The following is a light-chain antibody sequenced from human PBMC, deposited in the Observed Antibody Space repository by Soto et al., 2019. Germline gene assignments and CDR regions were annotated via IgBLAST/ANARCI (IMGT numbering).Light chain of an antibody. CDR1: KIGAKS. J-gene: IGLJ2*01. V-gene: IGLV3-21*02. Sequence: SYELTQPPSVPVAPGQTARIPCRGDKIGAKSVHWYQQRPGQAPVVVVYDDTDRPSGVPERFSGSNSGNTATLTISRVEAGDEADYYCQVWDGSSQNLVFGGGTKLTVL. CDR2: DDT. CDR3: QVWDGSSQNLV.